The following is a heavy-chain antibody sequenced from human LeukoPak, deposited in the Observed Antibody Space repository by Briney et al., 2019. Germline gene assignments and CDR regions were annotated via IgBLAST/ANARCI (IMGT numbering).Heavy chain of an antibody. CDR2: INPNSGGT. CDR3: ARDPLGAPGYYFDY. CDR1: GYTFTGYY. J-gene: IGHJ4*02. D-gene: IGHD1-26*01. V-gene: IGHV1-2*02. Sequence: ASVKVSCKASGYTFTGYYMHWVRQAPGQGLEWMGWINPNSGGTNYAQKFQGRVTMTRDTSISTAYMELSRLRSDDTAVYYCARDPLGAPGYYFDYWGQGTLVTVSS.